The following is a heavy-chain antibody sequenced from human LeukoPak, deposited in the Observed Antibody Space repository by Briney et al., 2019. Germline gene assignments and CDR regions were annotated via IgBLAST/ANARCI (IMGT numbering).Heavy chain of an antibody. V-gene: IGHV4-59*08. CDR2: IYYSGST. CDR1: GGSISSYY. Sequence: SETLSLTCTVSGGSISSYYWSWIRQPPGKGLEWIGYIYYSGSTNYNPSLKSRVTISVDTSKNQFSLKLSSVTAADTAVYYCARHYSSSWFDYWGQGTLVTVSS. CDR3: ARHYSSSWFDY. J-gene: IGHJ4*02. D-gene: IGHD6-13*01.